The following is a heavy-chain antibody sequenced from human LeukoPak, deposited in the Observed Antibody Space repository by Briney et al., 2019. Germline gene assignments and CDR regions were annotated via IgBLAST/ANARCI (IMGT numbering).Heavy chain of an antibody. CDR2: IYNAGST. CDR3: ARQPRGERPSNKIFGVVPYWYFDL. V-gene: IGHV4-61*02. J-gene: IGHJ2*01. Sequence: SQTLSLTCTVSGGSISSGGYFWSWIRQPVGKGLEWIGRIYNAGSTNYNPSLQSRVTISVDTSKNQFSLKLSSVTAADTAVYYCARQPRGERPSNKIFGVVPYWYFDLWGRGTLVTVSS. D-gene: IGHD3-3*01. CDR1: GGSISSGGYF.